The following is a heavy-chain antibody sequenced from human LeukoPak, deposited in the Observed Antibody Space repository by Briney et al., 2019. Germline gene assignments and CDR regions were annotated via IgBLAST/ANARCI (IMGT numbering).Heavy chain of an antibody. CDR2: IIPIFGTA. Sequence: SVKVSCKASGGTFSSYAISWVRQAPGQGLEWMGRIIPIFGTANYAQKFQGRVTITTDESTSTAYMELSSLRSEDTAVYYCAGDSDWNYERPYYMDVWGKGTTVTVSS. CDR3: AGDSDWNYERPYYMDV. V-gene: IGHV1-69*05. J-gene: IGHJ6*03. D-gene: IGHD1-7*01. CDR1: GGTFSSYA.